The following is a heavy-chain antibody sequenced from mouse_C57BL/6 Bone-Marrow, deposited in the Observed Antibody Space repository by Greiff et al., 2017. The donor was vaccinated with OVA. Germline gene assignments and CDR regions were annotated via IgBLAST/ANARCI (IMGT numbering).Heavy chain of an antibody. CDR2: IYPGSGNT. V-gene: IGHV1-76*01. CDR1: GYTFTDYY. D-gene: IGHD3-2*02. J-gene: IGHJ4*01. CDR3: ARSDSSGYDYAMDY. Sequence: LQQSGAELVRPGASVKLSCKASGYTFTDYYINWVKQRPGQGLEWIARIYPGSGNTYYNEKFKGKATLTAEKSSSTAYMQLSSLTSEDSAVYFCARSDSSGYDYAMDYWGQGTSVTVSS.